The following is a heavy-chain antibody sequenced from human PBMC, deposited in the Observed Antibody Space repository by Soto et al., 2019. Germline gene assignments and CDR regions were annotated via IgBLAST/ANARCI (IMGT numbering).Heavy chain of an antibody. D-gene: IGHD6-13*01. V-gene: IGHV4-34*01. Sequence: SETLSLTCAVYGGSFSGYYWSWIRQPPGKGLGWIGEINHSGSTNYNPSLKSRVTISVDTSKNQFSLKLSSVTAADTAVYYCARGEGGSIAAAGYYFDYWGQGTLVTVSS. CDR3: ARGEGGSIAAAGYYFDY. CDR1: GGSFSGYY. CDR2: INHSGST. J-gene: IGHJ4*02.